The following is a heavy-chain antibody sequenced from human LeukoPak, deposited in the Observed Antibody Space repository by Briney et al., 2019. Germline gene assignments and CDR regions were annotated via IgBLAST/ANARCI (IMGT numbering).Heavy chain of an antibody. Sequence: GGSLRLSCAASGFTFDDYAMHWGRQAPGKGLGWVSGISWNSGSIGYADSVKGRFTTSRDNAKNSLHLQMNSLRAEDTGLYYCAKVRGDYYESDAFDIWGQGTMVTVSS. J-gene: IGHJ3*02. CDR2: ISWNSGSI. CDR3: AKVRGDYYESDAFDI. V-gene: IGHV3-9*01. CDR1: GFTFDDYA. D-gene: IGHD3-22*01.